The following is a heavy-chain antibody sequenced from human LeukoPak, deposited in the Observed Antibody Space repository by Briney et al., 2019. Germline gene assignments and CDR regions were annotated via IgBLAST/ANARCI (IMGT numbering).Heavy chain of an antibody. CDR3: ARERITMVRGVIDAFDI. Sequence: ASVKVSCKASGYTFTGYYMHWVRQAPGQGLEWMGWINPNSGGTNYAQKFQGRVTMTRDTSISTAYMELSRLRSDDTAVYYCARERITMVRGVIDAFDIWGQGTMVTVSS. CDR1: GYTFTGYY. V-gene: IGHV1-2*02. D-gene: IGHD3-10*01. CDR2: INPNSGGT. J-gene: IGHJ3*02.